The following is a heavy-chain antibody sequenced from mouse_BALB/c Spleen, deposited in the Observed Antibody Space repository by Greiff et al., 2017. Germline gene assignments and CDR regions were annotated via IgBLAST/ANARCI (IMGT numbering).Heavy chain of an antibody. CDR2: ISNGGGST. CDR3: ARHAYGNYGFDY. D-gene: IGHD2-1*01. V-gene: IGHV5-12-2*01. CDR1: GFTFSSYT. J-gene: IGHJ2*01. Sequence: EVQRVESGGGLVQPGGSLKLSCAASGFTFSSYTMSWVRQTPEKRLEWVAYISNGGGSTYYPDTVKGRFTISRDNAKNTLYLQMSSLKSEDTAMYYCARHAYGNYGFDYWGQGTTLTVSS.